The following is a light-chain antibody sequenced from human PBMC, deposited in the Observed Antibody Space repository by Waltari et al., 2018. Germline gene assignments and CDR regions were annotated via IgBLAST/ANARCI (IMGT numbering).Light chain of an antibody. CDR1: QNIYSN. J-gene: IGKJ3*01. V-gene: IGKV1-6*01. CDR2: AAS. CDR3: QHYYDNPFT. Sequence: IQMTQSPSALSASVGDRVTISCRASQNIYSNLAWYQQNPGKAPKLLIYAASSLQSGILSRFSGSGSGRDFTLTISSLQPEDSAAYYCQHYYDNPFTFGPGTKLDIE.